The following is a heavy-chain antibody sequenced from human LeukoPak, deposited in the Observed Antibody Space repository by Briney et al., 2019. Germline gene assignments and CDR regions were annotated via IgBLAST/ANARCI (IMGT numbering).Heavy chain of an antibody. CDR1: GGSISSGDYY. J-gene: IGHJ4*02. V-gene: IGHV4-30-4*01. CDR2: IYYSGST. D-gene: IGHD3-22*01. Sequence: SETLSLTCTVSGGSISSGDYYWSWIRQPPGKGLEWIGYIYYSGSTYYNPSLKSRVTISVDTSKDQFSLKLSSVTAADTAVYYCARQTYYYDSSGYYYLEGFDYWGQGTLVTVSS. CDR3: ARQTYYYDSSGYYYLEGFDY.